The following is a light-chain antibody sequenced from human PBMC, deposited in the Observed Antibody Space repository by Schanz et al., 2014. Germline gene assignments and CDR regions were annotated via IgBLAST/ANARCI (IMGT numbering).Light chain of an antibody. CDR3: ISYTSSRTKGV. V-gene: IGLV2-14*02. CDR1: SSDVGSYNL. CDR2: EGS. Sequence: QSVLTQPASVSGSPGQSITISCTGTSSDVGSYNLVSWYQQHPGKAPKLMIYEGSKRPSGVSNRISGSKSGNTASLTISGLQPEDEADYYCISYTSSRTKGVFGGGTKLTVL. J-gene: IGLJ3*02.